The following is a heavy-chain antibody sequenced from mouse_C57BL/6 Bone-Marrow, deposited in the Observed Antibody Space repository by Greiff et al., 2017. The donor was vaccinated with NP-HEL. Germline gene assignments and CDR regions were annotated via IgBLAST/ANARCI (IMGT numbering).Heavy chain of an antibody. CDR1: GFTFSDYY. J-gene: IGHJ4*01. D-gene: IGHD1-1*01. V-gene: IGHV5-12*01. CDR2: ISNGGGST. CDR3: ARHYYYGSSPYAMDY. Sequence: EVKVVESGGGLVQPGGSLKLSCAASGFTFSDYYMYWVRQTPEKRLEWVAYISNGGGSTYYPDTVKGRFTISRDNAKNTLYLQMSRLKSEDTAMYYCARHYYYGSSPYAMDYWGQGTSVTVSS.